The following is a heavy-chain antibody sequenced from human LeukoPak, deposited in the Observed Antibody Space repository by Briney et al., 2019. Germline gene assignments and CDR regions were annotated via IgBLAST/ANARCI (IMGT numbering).Heavy chain of an antibody. CDR3: ARDRAGDSFDI. D-gene: IGHD7-27*01. CDR1: GGSISSGNYY. V-gene: IGHV4-61*02. J-gene: IGHJ3*02. Sequence: NPSETLSLTCTVSGGSISSGNYYWPWIRQPAGKELEWIGRIHTSGNTNYNPSLESQVTISIDTSKNQFSLSLNSVTPADTAIYYCARDRAGDSFDIWGQGTMVTVSS. CDR2: IHTSGNT.